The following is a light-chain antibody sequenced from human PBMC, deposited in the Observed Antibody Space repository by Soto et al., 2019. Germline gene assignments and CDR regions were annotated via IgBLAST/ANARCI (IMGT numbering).Light chain of an antibody. Sequence: EIVLTQSPGTLSLSPGERATLSCRASQSVSSSYLAWYQQKPGQAPRLLIYGASSRATGIPDRFSGSGSGTYFQLTISSPEPEDFAVYYQQQFANSPVFTFGPGTKVYIK. CDR3: QQFANSPVFT. CDR1: QSVSSSY. CDR2: GAS. V-gene: IGKV3-20*01. J-gene: IGKJ3*01.